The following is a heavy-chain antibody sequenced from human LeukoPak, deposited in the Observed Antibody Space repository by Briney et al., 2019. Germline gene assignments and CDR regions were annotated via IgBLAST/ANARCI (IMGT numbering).Heavy chain of an antibody. Sequence: GGSLRLSCAASGFTFSSFWMHWVRQPPGKGLVWVSRIGIDGITTNYADSVKGRFTISRDNAKNTLYLQMDSLRAEDTAVYYCIVYSSGWQWGQGTLVTVSS. CDR2: IGIDGITT. V-gene: IGHV3-74*01. D-gene: IGHD6-19*01. CDR3: IVYSSGWQ. J-gene: IGHJ4*02. CDR1: GFTFSSFW.